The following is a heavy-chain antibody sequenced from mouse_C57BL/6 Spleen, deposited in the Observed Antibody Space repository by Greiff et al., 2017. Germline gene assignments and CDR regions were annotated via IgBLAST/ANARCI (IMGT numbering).Heavy chain of an antibody. Sequence: VKLQESRPELVKPGASVKISCKASGYSFTSYYIHWVKQRPGQGLEWIGWIYPGSGNTKYNEKFKGKATLTADTSSSTAYMQRSSLTSEDSAVYDCARHLYSNYLYFDYWGQGTTLTVAS. CDR3: ARHLYSNYLYFDY. V-gene: IGHV1-66*01. D-gene: IGHD2-5*01. J-gene: IGHJ2*01. CDR1: GYSFTSYY. CDR2: IYPGSGNT.